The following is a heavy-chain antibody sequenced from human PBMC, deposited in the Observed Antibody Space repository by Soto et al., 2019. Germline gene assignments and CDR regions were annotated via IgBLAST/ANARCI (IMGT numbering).Heavy chain of an antibody. CDR2: IIPIFGTA. CDR3: ARDPVDTTIDYYYYRRDL. V-gene: IGHV1-69*01. J-gene: IGHJ6*02. CDR1: GGTFSSYA. Sequence: QVQLVQSGAEVKNPGSSVKVSCKASGGTFSSYAISWVRQAPGQGLEWMGGIIPIFGTADYAQKFQGRVTVTADESTSTTYMELSRLRSEDTAVHYCARDPVDTTIDYYYYRRDLWGRGTTVTVSS. D-gene: IGHD5-18*01.